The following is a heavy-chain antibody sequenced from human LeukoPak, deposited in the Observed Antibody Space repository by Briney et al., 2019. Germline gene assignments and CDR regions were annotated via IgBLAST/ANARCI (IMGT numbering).Heavy chain of an antibody. CDR2: ISSSGSTI. CDR1: GFTFSDYY. CDR3: ARERAIASRRPYCFDY. D-gene: IGHD6-6*01. Sequence: PGGSLRLSCAASGFTFSDYYMSWIRQAPGKGLEWISYISSSGSTIYYAESVKGRFTISRDNVRNSLYLQMNSLRAEDTAVYDCARERAIASRRPYCFDYWGQGTLVTVSS. J-gene: IGHJ4*02. V-gene: IGHV3-11*01.